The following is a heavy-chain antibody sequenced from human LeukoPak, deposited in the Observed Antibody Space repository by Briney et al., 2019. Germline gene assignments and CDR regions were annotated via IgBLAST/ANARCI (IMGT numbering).Heavy chain of an antibody. CDR2: INHSRST. V-gene: IGHV4-34*01. J-gene: IGHJ4*02. Sequence: PSETLSLTCAVYGGSFSGYYWSWIRQPPGKGLEWIGEINHSRSTKYKSSLKSRVTISVDTSKNQFSLKLSSVTAADTAVYYCARLYIGSSWASHTDYWGQGTLVTVSS. D-gene: IGHD6-13*01. CDR1: GGSFSGYY. CDR3: ARLYIGSSWASHTDY.